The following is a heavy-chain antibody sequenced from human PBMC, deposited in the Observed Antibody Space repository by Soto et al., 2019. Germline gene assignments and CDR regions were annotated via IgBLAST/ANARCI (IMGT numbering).Heavy chain of an antibody. Sequence: SVKVSCKASGGTFSSYAISWVGQAPGQGLEWMGGIIPIFGTANYAQKFQGRVTITADESTSTAYMELSSLRSEDTAVYYCARLRYCSSTSCYREGFDPWGQGTLVTVSS. D-gene: IGHD2-2*02. CDR1: GGTFSSYA. CDR3: ARLRYCSSTSCYREGFDP. V-gene: IGHV1-69*13. J-gene: IGHJ5*02. CDR2: IIPIFGTA.